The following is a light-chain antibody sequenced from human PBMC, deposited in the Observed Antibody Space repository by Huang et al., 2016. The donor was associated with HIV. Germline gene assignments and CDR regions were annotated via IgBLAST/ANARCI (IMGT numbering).Light chain of an antibody. CDR1: QSICSW. V-gene: IGKV1-5*03. CDR2: KAS. CDR3: QQYNSLAWT. J-gene: IGKJ1*01. Sequence: DIQMTQSPSTLSASVGDRVTITCRASQSICSWLAWYQQKPGKAPNLLIYKASSLESGVPSRFSGSGSGTEFTLTISSLQPDDFATYYCQQYNSLAWTFGQGTKVEIK.